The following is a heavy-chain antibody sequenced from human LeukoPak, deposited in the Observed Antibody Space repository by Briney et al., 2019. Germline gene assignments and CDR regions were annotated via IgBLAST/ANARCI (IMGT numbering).Heavy chain of an antibody. CDR2: IKQDGSEK. CDR1: GFTFSSYW. CDR3: ARRMSYYDFWSGYYTGFDY. J-gene: IGHJ4*02. D-gene: IGHD3-3*01. Sequence: GGSLRLSCADSGFTFSSYWMSWVRQAPGKGLEWVANIKQDGSEKYYVDSVKGRFTISRDNAKNSLYLQMNSLRAEDTAVYYCARRMSYYDFWSGYYTGFDYWGQGTLVTVSS. V-gene: IGHV3-7*01.